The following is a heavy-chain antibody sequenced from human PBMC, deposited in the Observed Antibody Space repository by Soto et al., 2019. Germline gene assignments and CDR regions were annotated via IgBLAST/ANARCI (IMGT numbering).Heavy chain of an antibody. CDR1: GFTFSSYA. V-gene: IGHV3-23*01. CDR2: ISGSGGST. J-gene: IGHJ4*02. Sequence: GGSLRLSCAASGFTFSSYAMSWVRQAPGKGLEWVSAISGSGGSTYYADSVKGRFTISRDNSKNTLYLQMNSLRAEDTAVYYCAKLSRGYYDSSGYNFDYWGQGTLVTVSS. CDR3: AKLSRGYYDSSGYNFDY. D-gene: IGHD3-22*01.